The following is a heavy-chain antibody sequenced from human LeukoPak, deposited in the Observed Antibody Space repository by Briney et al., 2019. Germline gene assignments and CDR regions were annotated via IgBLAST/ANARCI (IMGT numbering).Heavy chain of an antibody. Sequence: GASVKVSCKASGYTFTGYYMHWVRQAPGQGLEWMGWINPNSGGTNYAQKFQGRVTMTRDTSISTAYMDLSRLRSDDTAVYYCARDSYDSSQFGYWGQGTLVTVSS. D-gene: IGHD3-22*01. CDR2: INPNSGGT. J-gene: IGHJ4*02. V-gene: IGHV1-2*02. CDR3: ARDSYDSSQFGY. CDR1: GYTFTGYY.